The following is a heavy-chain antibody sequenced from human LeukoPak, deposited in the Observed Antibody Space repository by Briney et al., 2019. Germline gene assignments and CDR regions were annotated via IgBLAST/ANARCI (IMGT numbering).Heavy chain of an antibody. Sequence: GGSLGLSCAASGFTFSSYGMHWVRQAPGKGLEWVAVIWYDGSNKYYADSVKGRFTISRDNSKNTLYLQMNSLRAEDTAVYYCAKDGYYYDSSGRYYFDYWGQGTLVTVSS. V-gene: IGHV3-33*06. J-gene: IGHJ4*02. CDR1: GFTFSSYG. CDR2: IWYDGSNK. D-gene: IGHD3-22*01. CDR3: AKDGYYYDSSGRYYFDY.